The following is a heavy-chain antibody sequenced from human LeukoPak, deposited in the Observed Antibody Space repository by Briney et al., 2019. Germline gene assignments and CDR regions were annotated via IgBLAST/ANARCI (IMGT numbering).Heavy chain of an antibody. V-gene: IGHV3-74*01. CDR1: GFTFSHYW. CDR3: VPTDSSGLD. CDR2: TNTDGSST. Sequence: LGGSLRLSCEASGFTFSHYWMHWVRQAPGKGLVWVSCTNTDGSSTSYVDSVKGRFTISRDNANNTMYLQMNSLRAEDTAMYYCVPTDSSGLDWGQGTLVTVSS. D-gene: IGHD3-22*01. J-gene: IGHJ4*02.